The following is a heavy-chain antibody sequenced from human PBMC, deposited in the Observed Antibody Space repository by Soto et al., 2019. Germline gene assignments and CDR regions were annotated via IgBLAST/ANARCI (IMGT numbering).Heavy chain of an antibody. CDR1: GYTFTRYY. J-gene: IGHJ6*03. CDR2: INPSGGST. D-gene: IGHD4-17*01. V-gene: IGHV1-46*03. Sequence: QVQLVQSGAEVKKPGASVKVSCKASGYTFTRYYMHWVRQAPGQGLEWMGIINPSGGSTRYAQKFQGRVTMTRDTSTSTVYMELSSLRSEDTAVYYCAREGDYGDAYHYYYMDVWGKGTTVTVSS. CDR3: AREGDYGDAYHYYYMDV.